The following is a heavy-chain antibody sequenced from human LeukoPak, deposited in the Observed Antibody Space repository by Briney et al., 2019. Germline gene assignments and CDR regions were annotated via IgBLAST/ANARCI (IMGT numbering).Heavy chain of an antibody. CDR3: AKEMTRHDYGYYYFDY. CDR1: GFTFRSYG. J-gene: IGHJ4*02. D-gene: IGHD4-17*01. V-gene: IGHV3-33*06. CDR2: IWYDEINT. Sequence: PGTSLRLSCAASGFTFRSYGMHWVRQAPGKGLEWVALIWYDEINTYYADSVKGRFTISRDNSKNTLYLQMNSLRAEDTAVYYCAKEMTRHDYGYYYFDYWGQGTLVTVSS.